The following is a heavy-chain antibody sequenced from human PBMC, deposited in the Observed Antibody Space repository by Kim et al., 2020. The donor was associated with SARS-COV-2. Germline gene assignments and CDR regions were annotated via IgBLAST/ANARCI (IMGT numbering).Heavy chain of an antibody. D-gene: IGHD5-12*01. J-gene: IGHJ4*02. Sequence: PGRVTMTRDTSTSTVYMELSSLRSEDTAVYYCARGSQVATISKGAYFDYWGQGTLVTVSS. CDR3: ARGSQVATISKGAYFDY. V-gene: IGHV1-46*01.